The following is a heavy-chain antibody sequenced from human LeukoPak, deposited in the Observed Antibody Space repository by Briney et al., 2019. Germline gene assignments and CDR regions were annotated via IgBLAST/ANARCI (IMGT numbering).Heavy chain of an antibody. Sequence: GGSLRLSCGVSGFTFDDYGMSWVRQAPGKGLEWVSGINSNGDTTAYADSVKGRFTISRGNARTSLFLLMSSLRAEDTAVYYCARSASIAVDFYFDYWGQGTLVTVSS. D-gene: IGHD3-3*01. CDR1: GFTFDDYG. CDR3: ARSASIAVDFYFDY. CDR2: INSNGDTT. V-gene: IGHV3-20*04. J-gene: IGHJ4*02.